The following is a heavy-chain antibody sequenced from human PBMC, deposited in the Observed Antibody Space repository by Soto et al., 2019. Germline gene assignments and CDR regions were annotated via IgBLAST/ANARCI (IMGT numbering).Heavy chain of an antibody. CDR2: ISGSGGST. CDR3: AKDQYDFYRNQYFQH. D-gene: IGHD3-3*01. Sequence: GGSLRLSCAASGFTFSSYAMSWVRQAPGKGLEWVSAISGSGGSTYYADSVKGRFTISRDNSKNTLYLQMNSLRAEDTAVYYCAKDQYDFYRNQYFQHWGQGTLVTVSS. CDR1: GFTFSSYA. J-gene: IGHJ1*01. V-gene: IGHV3-23*01.